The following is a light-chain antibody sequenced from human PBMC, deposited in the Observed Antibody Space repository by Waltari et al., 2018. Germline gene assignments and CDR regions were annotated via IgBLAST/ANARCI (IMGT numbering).Light chain of an antibody. J-gene: IGKJ1*01. Sequence: EILMTQSPATLSVSPGERATLSCRASQSIGRDLAWYQQRPGQAPRLLIYRATARATGVPARFSASGSGTEFTLTISSLQSEDVAVYYCQHFNNWPPWAFGQGTKVEIK. CDR2: RAT. CDR1: QSIGRD. CDR3: QHFNNWPPWA. V-gene: IGKV3-15*01.